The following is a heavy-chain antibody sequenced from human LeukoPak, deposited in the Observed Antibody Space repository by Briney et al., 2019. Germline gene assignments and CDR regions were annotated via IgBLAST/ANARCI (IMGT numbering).Heavy chain of an antibody. CDR2: ISGSGGIT. CDR3: AKIGSLSTTDAPCDY. J-gene: IGHJ4*02. Sequence: GGSLRLSCAASGFTFSSYAMSWVRQAPGKGLEWVSAISGSGGITYYADSVKGRFTISRDNSKNTLYLQMNSLRAEDTAVYYCAKIGSLSTTDAPCDYWGQGTLVTVSS. D-gene: IGHD1-1*01. CDR1: GFTFSSYA. V-gene: IGHV3-23*01.